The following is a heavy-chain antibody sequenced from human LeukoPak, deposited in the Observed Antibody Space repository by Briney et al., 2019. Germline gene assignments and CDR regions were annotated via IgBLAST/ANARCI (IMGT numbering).Heavy chain of an antibody. V-gene: IGHV3-30*03. Sequence: GGSLRLSCAASGFTFSSYGMHWVRQAPGKGLEWVAVISYDGSNKYYADSVKGRFTISRDNSKNTLYLQMNSLRAEDTAVYYCASPLGGYCSSTSCYSLWGQGTLVTVSS. CDR1: GFTFSSYG. J-gene: IGHJ4*02. D-gene: IGHD2-2*01. CDR3: ASPLGGYCSSTSCYSL. CDR2: ISYDGSNK.